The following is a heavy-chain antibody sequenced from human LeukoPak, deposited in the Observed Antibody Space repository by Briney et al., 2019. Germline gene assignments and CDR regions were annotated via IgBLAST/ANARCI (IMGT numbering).Heavy chain of an antibody. J-gene: IGHJ4*02. CDR2: INHSGST. CDR3: ARDKDLVGATNY. Sequence: SETLSLTCAVYGGSFSGYYWSWIRQPPGKGLEWIGEINHSGSTNYNPSLKSRVTISVDTSKNQFSLKLSSVTAADTAVYYCARDKDLVGATNYWGQGTLVTVSS. D-gene: IGHD1-26*01. CDR1: GGSFSGYY. V-gene: IGHV4-34*01.